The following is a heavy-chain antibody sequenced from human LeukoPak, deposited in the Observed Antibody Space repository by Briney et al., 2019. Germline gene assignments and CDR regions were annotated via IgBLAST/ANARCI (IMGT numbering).Heavy chain of an antibody. CDR1: GGSISSSSYY. CDR2: IYYSGST. V-gene: IGHV4-39*01. J-gene: IGHJ3*02. CDR3: ARHSTYSGSYPLAFDI. Sequence: PSETLSLTCTVSGGSISSSSYYWGWIRQPPGKGLEWIESIYYSGSTYYNPSLKSRVTISVDTSKNQFSLKLSSVTAADTAVYYCARHSTYSGSYPLAFDIWGQGTLVAVSS. D-gene: IGHD1-26*01.